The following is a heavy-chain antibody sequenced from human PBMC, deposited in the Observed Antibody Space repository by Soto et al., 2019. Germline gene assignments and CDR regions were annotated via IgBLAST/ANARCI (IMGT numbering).Heavy chain of an antibody. D-gene: IGHD3-16*01. J-gene: IGHJ6*01. CDR2: ISASAGST. CDR1: GFPFSTNA. CDR3: ANGGLRYGVDV. V-gene: IGHV3-23*01. Sequence: EVQLLESGGSLVQPGGSLRLSCAASGFPFSTNAMTWVRQAPGKGLEWVSSISASAGSTYYADSVKGRFTIFRDNSKNTLYLQMSSLRAEDTAIYFCANGGLRYGVDVWGQGTTVTVSS.